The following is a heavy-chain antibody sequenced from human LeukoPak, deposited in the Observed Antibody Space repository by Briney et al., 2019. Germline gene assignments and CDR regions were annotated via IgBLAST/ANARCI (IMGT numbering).Heavy chain of an antibody. CDR2: VDPEDGET. V-gene: IGHV1-69-2*01. CDR3: ARDPTTVTPYYFDY. CDR1: GYTFTDYY. D-gene: IGHD4-17*01. J-gene: IGHJ4*02. Sequence: ASVKVSCKVSGYTFTDYYMHWVQQAPGKGLEWMGLVDPEDGETIYAEKFQGRVTITADTSTDTAYMELSSLRSEDTAVYYCARDPTTVTPYYFDYWGQGTLVTVSS.